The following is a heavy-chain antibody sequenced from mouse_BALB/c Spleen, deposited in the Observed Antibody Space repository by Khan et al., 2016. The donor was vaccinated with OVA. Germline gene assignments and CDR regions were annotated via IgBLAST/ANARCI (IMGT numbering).Heavy chain of an antibody. CDR2: INPSNGYT. CDR3: VMDGAYYRNDGWCAY. V-gene: IGHV1-4*01. J-gene: IGHJ3*01. D-gene: IGHD2-14*01. CDR1: GYTFTGYT. Sequence: VQLQQSGAELARPGASVKMSCKASGYTFTGYTIHWIKLRPGQGLEWIGYINPSNGYTNYNQKFKDKATLTADKSSTAAYMQLSSLTSDDSAGYNGVMDGAYYRNDGWCAYRGQGTLVTVSA.